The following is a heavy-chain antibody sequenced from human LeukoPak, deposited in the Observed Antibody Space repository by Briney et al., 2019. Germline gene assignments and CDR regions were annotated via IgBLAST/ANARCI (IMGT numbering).Heavy chain of an antibody. J-gene: IGHJ4*02. D-gene: IGHD4-23*01. V-gene: IGHV3-66*02. CDR1: GFTVSSNY. CDR3: ARDSGNYYFDY. Sequence: GGSLRLSCAASGFTVSSNYMSWVHQAPGKGLEWVSVIYSGGSTYYADSVKGRFTISRDNSKNTLYLQMNSLRAEDTAVYYCARDSGNYYFDYWGQGTLVTVSS. CDR2: IYSGGST.